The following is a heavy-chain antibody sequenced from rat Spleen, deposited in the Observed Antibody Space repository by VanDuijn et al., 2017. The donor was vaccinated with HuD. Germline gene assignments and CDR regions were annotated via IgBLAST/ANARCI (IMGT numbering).Heavy chain of an antibody. CDR1: GFTFSNYW. CDR3: TRDQAGTWAY. D-gene: IGHD5-1*01. Sequence: EVQLVESGGGLVQPGRSLKLSCVASGFTFSNYWMTWIRQAPGKGLEWVASITDTGGGTYYPDSVKGRFTISRDNAKSTLYLQMNSLRSEDTATYYCTRDQAGTWAYWGQGTLVTVSS. CDR2: ITDTGGGT. V-gene: IGHV5-31*01. J-gene: IGHJ3*01.